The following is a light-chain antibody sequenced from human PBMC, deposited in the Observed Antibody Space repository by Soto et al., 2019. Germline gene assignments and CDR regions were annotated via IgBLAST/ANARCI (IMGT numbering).Light chain of an antibody. Sequence: SYELTQPPSVSVALGQTATITCGGDYIGAKSVHWYQQKPGQAPVLVIFRDVNRPSGIPERFSGSESGNTATLTITRAQVEDEAQYFCQVWDSDTGVFGPGTKLTVL. CDR2: RDV. CDR1: YIGAKS. J-gene: IGLJ1*01. CDR3: QVWDSDTGV. V-gene: IGLV3-9*01.